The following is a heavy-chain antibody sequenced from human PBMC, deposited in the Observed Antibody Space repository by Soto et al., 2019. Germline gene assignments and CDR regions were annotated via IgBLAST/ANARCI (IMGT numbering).Heavy chain of an antibody. D-gene: IGHD2-15*01. J-gene: IGHJ3*02. CDR2: IYHSGST. CDR1: GGSISSGGYS. Sequence: SETLSLTCAVSGGSISSGGYSWSWIRQPPGKGLEWIGYIYHSGSTYYNPSLKSRVTISVDRSKNQFSLKLSSVTAADTAVYYCARLVAATGDDAFDIWGQGTMDTVSS. CDR3: ARLVAATGDDAFDI. V-gene: IGHV4-30-2*01.